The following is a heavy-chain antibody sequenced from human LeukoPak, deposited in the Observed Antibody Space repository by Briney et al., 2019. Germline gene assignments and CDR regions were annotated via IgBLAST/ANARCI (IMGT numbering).Heavy chain of an antibody. Sequence: GGSLRLSCAASGFTFSSYAMTWVRQAAGKGLEWVSTMSGGGGSTYYSDSVKGRFTISRDNSKNTLYLQMNSLRAEDTAVYYCARDFQGYDSGGHYLDYWGQGTLVTVSS. CDR3: ARDFQGYDSGGHYLDY. D-gene: IGHD2-15*01. V-gene: IGHV3-23*01. CDR2: MSGGGGST. CDR1: GFTFSSYA. J-gene: IGHJ4*02.